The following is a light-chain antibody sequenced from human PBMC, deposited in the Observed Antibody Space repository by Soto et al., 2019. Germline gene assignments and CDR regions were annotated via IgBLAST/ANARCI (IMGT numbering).Light chain of an antibody. CDR3: MQTLQTPLT. J-gene: IGKJ4*01. Sequence: DIVMTQSPLSLPVTPGEPASISCRSSQSLLHSNGYNYLDWYLQKPGQSPQLLIYLGSNRASGVPDRFSVSGSGTDFTLSISSVEAEDVGVYYCMQTLQTPLTFGGGTEVDIK. CDR1: QSLLHSNGYNY. CDR2: LGS. V-gene: IGKV2-28*01.